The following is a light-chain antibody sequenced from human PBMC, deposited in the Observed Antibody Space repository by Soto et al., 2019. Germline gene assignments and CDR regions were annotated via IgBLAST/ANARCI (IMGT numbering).Light chain of an antibody. CDR3: TSWTTSTTMI. V-gene: IGLV2-14*03. Sequence: QSALTQPASVSGSPGPSITISCTGTRSDIGAYNFVSWYQQHPGEVPKLILYDVNVRPSGVSNRFSGSKSGNTASLTISGLQAEDEADYYCTSWTTSTTMIFGGGTKLTVL. CDR1: RSDIGAYNF. J-gene: IGLJ2*01. CDR2: DVN.